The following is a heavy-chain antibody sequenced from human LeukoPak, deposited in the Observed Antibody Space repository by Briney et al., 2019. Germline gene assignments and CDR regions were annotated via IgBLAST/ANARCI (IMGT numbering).Heavy chain of an antibody. CDR3: AKDPNGDYVGTFDM. V-gene: IGHV3-30-3*01. CDR1: GFTFSSYA. Sequence: PGRFLRLSCAASGFTFSSYAMHWVRQAPGKGLEWVAVISYDGSNKYYADSVKGRFTISRDNSKNTLYLQMNSLRAEDTAVYYCAKDPNGDYVGTFDMWGLGTMVTVSS. CDR2: ISYDGSNK. D-gene: IGHD4-23*01. J-gene: IGHJ3*02.